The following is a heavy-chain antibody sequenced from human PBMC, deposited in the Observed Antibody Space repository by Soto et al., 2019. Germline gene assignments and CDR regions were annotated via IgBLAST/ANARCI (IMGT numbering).Heavy chain of an antibody. D-gene: IGHD2-21*01. Sequence: QITLKESGPTLVKPTQTLTLTCTFSGFSLSTYGMGMGWIRQPPGKAPEWLSVIYWDDDKRYSPSLKSRLTIPKDTPKIHVVLTTTDVDPVDTATYYCAHVFWRGISPYLDYWGQGSVVTVSS. CDR2: IYWDDDK. CDR3: AHVFWRGISPYLDY. V-gene: IGHV2-5*02. CDR1: GFSLSTYGMG. J-gene: IGHJ4*02.